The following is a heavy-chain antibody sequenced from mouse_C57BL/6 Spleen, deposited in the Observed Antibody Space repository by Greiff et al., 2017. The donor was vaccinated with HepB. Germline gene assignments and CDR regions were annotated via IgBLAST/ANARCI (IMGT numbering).Heavy chain of an antibody. CDR1: GFTFSDYY. CDR2: INYDGSST. CDR3: ARGPSMDY. V-gene: IGHV5-16*01. J-gene: IGHJ4*01. Sequence: EVKLMESEGGLVQPGSSMKLSCTASGFTFSDYYMAWVRQVPEKGLEWVANINYDGSSTYYLDSLKSRFIISRDNAKNILYLQMSSLKSEDTATYYCARGPSMDYWGQGTSVTVSS.